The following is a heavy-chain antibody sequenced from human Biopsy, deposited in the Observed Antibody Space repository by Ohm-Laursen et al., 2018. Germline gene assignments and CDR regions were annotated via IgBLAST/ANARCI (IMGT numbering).Heavy chain of an antibody. V-gene: IGHV4-59*11. CDR3: ARATNSTGWPYYYFYGMDV. J-gene: IGHJ6*02. D-gene: IGHD2/OR15-2a*01. CDR2: IYYSGST. CDR1: GGSINSHH. Sequence: GTLSLTCTVSGGSINSHHWNWIRQTPGKGLEWIGYIYYSGSTNYNPSLKSRVTISVDTSKNQFSLRLSSVTAADTAVYYCARATNSTGWPYYYFYGMDVWGQGTTVTVSS.